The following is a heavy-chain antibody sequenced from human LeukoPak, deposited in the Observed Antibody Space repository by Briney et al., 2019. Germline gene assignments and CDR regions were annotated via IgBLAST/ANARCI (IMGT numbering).Heavy chain of an antibody. D-gene: IGHD2-2*01. CDR3: ARGRKPQLLRPPRGFDY. V-gene: IGHV4-34*01. CDR1: GGSFSGYY. CDR2: INHSGST. Sequence: SETLSLTCAAYGGSFSGYYLRWIRQPPGKGLEWIGEINHSGSTNYNPSLKSRVTISVDTVKNQFSLKLSSVTAADTAVYYCARGRKPQLLRPPRGFDYWGQGTLVTVSS. J-gene: IGHJ4*02.